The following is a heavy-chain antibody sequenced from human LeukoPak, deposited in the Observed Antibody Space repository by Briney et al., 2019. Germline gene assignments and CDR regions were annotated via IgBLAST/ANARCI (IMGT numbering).Heavy chain of an antibody. V-gene: IGHV4-39*07. Sequence: SETLSLTCTVSGGSISSSSYYWGWIRQPPGKGLEWIGSIYYSGSTYYNPSLKSRVTISVDTSKNQFSLKLSSVTAADTAVYYCARDKSTMVRGVMDRWGQGTLVTVSS. CDR1: GGSISSSSYY. J-gene: IGHJ4*02. CDR3: ARDKSTMVRGVMDR. D-gene: IGHD3-10*01. CDR2: IYYSGST.